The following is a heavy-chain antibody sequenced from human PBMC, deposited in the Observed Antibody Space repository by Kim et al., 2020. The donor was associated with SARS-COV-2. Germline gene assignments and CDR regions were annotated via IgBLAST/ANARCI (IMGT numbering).Heavy chain of an antibody. J-gene: IGHJ4*02. CDR2: IFYSENT. V-gene: IGHV4-39*02. CDR1: GGSITHNSYY. Sequence: SETLSLTCTVSGGSITHNSYYWGWIRQPPGKGLEWIGSIFYSENTLYNPSLRSRVAITVDTAKNHFSLELTSVTAADTAVYYCGRLRRELRGAIASRPLWYFDNWGQGTLVTVSS. CDR3: GRLRRELRGAIASRPLWYFDN. D-gene: IGHD1-7*01.